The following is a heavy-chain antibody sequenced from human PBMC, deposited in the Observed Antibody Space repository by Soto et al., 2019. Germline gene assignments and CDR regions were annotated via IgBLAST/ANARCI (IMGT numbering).Heavy chain of an antibody. J-gene: IGHJ3*02. V-gene: IGHV3-23*01. CDR2: ISASGDYT. CDR3: AHPRGYGVFDTYDI. CDR1: GFTFSTYA. D-gene: IGHD4-17*01. Sequence: VGSLRLSCAASGFTFSTYAMNWVRQAPGKGLEWVSAISASGDYTDYADSVKGRFTISRDNSVSALYLQMNSLRIDDTAVYYCAHPRGYGVFDTYDIWGQGTMVTVSS.